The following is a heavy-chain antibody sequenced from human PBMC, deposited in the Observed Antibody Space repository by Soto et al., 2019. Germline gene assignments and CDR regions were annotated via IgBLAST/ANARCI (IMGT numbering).Heavy chain of an antibody. Sequence: SVKVSCKASGGTFSSYAISWVRQAPGQGLEWMGGIIPIFGTANYAQKFQGRVTITADESTSTAYMELSSLRSEDTAVYYCARTADCSGGSCYSKFDYWGQGTLVTVSS. CDR3: ARTADCSGGSCYSKFDY. CDR2: IIPIFGTA. V-gene: IGHV1-69*13. J-gene: IGHJ4*02. CDR1: GGTFSSYA. D-gene: IGHD2-15*01.